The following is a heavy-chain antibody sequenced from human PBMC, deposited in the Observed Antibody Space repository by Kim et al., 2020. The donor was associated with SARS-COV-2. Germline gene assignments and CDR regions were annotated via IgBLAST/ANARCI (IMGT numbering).Heavy chain of an antibody. D-gene: IGHD3-22*01. V-gene: IGHV3-73*01. CDR2: YAT. CDR3: SYYDSSGT. Sequence: YATAYAASVKGRFTISRDDSKNTAYLQMSSLKIEDTAVYYCSYYDSSGTWGQGTLVTVSS. J-gene: IGHJ4*02.